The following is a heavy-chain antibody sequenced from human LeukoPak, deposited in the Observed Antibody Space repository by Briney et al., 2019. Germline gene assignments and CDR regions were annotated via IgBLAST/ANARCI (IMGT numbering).Heavy chain of an antibody. V-gene: IGHV1-24*01. Sequence: GASVKVSCKVSGYTLTELSMHWVRQAPGKGLEWMGGFDPEDGETIYAQKFQGRVTMTRDTSTSTVYMELSSLRSEDTAVYYCAMGEHSGRFDYWGQGTLVTVSS. CDR1: GYTLTELS. CDR2: FDPEDGET. D-gene: IGHD5-12*01. J-gene: IGHJ4*02. CDR3: AMGEHSGRFDY.